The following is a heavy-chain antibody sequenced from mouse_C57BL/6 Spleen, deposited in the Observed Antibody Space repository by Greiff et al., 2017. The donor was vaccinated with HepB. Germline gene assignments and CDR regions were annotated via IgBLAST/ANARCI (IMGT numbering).Heavy chain of an antibody. CDR1: GYTFTSYG. CDR3: ARRADGYYSDY. J-gene: IGHJ2*01. D-gene: IGHD2-3*01. CDR2: IYPRSGNT. V-gene: IGHV1-81*01. Sequence: VKLQESGAELARPGASVKLSCKASGYTFTSYGISWVKQRTGQGLEWIGEIYPRSGNTYYNEKFKGKATLTADKSSSTAYMKLRSLTSEDSAVYFCARRADGYYSDYWGQGTTLTVSS.